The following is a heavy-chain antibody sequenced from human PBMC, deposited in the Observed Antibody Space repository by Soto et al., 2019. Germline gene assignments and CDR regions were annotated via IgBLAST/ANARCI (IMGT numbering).Heavy chain of an antibody. CDR2: IYWDDDK. Sequence: SGPTLVNPTQTLTLTCTFSGFSLSTSGVGVGWIRQPPGKALEWLALIYWDDDKRYSPSLRSRLTISKDTSKNQVVLTMTNMDPVDTATYYYYYYGMDVWGQGTTVTVSS. J-gene: IGHJ6*02. CDR1: GFSLSTSGVG. CDR3: YYYGMDV. V-gene: IGHV2-5*02.